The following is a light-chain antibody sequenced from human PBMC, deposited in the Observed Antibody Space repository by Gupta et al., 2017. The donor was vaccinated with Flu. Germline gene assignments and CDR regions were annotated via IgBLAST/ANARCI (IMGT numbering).Light chain of an antibody. J-gene: IGLJ3*02. CDR2: IQSDGRT. V-gene: IGLV4-69*01. CDR1: SGNRSEA. CDR3: QTWCTGIQV. Sequence: KITGTLSSGNRSEAREWHQRQLEKGPRYVMMIQSDGRTSKGDGSPDRFSGSRPGAEGDLIISGRQAEDEADYYWQTWCTGIQVFGGGTKVTVL.